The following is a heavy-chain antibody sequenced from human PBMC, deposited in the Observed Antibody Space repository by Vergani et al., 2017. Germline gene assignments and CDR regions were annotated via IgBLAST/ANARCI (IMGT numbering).Heavy chain of an antibody. D-gene: IGHD2-2*01. V-gene: IGHV1-18*01. CDR1: GYTFTSYG. CDR3: ASTGGYCSSTSCYDGYYYYYGMDV. CDR2: ISAYNGNT. Sequence: QVQLVQSGAEVKKPGASVKVSCKASGYTFTSYGISWVRQAPGQGLEWMGWISAYNGNTNYAQKLQGRVTMTTDTSTSTAYMELSRLRSDDTAVYYCASTGGYCSSTSCYDGYYYYYGMDVWGQGTTVTVSS. J-gene: IGHJ6*02.